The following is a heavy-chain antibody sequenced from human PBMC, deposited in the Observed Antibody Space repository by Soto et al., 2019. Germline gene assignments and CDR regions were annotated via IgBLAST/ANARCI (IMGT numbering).Heavy chain of an antibody. J-gene: IGHJ4*02. Sequence: ASVKVSFKSSGYTFTSYVISWVRQAPGQGLEWMGWISAYNGNTNYAQKLQGRVTMTTDTSTSTAYMELRSLRSDDTFVYYCATQCHPVYCSGGSCCDRYFDYWGQGTLVTVSS. D-gene: IGHD2-15*01. CDR3: ATQCHPVYCSGGSCCDRYFDY. CDR2: ISAYNGNT. CDR1: GYTFTSYV. V-gene: IGHV1-18*04.